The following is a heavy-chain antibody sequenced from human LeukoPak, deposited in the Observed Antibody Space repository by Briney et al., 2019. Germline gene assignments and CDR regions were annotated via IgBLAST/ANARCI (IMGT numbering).Heavy chain of an antibody. CDR3: AKHLWFGELAFDY. CDR1: GFTFSDYG. Sequence: QPGRSLRLSCAASGFTFSDYGMLWVRQAPGKGLEWVAFIWFDGSNKHYADSVQGRFTMSRDNSKNTLYLQMNSLRAEDTAVYYCAKHLWFGELAFDYWGQGTLVTVSS. J-gene: IGHJ4*02. V-gene: IGHV3-33*06. CDR2: IWFDGSNK. D-gene: IGHD3-10*01.